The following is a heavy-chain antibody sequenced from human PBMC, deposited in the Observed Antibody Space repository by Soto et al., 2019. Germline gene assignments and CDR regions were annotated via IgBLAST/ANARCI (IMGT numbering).Heavy chain of an antibody. J-gene: IGHJ5*02. CDR2: IIPIFGTT. CDR3: ARDRTDSGYYTNWLDP. Sequence: ASVKVSCKASGGTFGSDAITWVRQAPGQGLEWVGRIIPIFGTTNYAQNLQGRVTISADKSTLTSYMELHSLTSDDTALYYCARDRTDSGYYTNWLDPWGQGTKVTVSS. V-gene: IGHV1-69*06. CDR1: GGTFGSDA. D-gene: IGHD3-22*01.